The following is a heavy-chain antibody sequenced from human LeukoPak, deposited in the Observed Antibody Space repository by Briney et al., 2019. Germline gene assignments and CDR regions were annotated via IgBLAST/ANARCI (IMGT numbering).Heavy chain of an antibody. J-gene: IGHJ4*02. D-gene: IGHD6-19*01. Sequence: SETLSLTCTVSGGSISSSSYYWGWIRQPPGKGLEWIGSIYYSGSTYYNPSLKSRVTISVDTSKNQFSLKLSSVTAADTAVYYCARLSPSSGGGYWGQGTLVTVSS. CDR1: GGSISSSSYY. CDR3: ARLSPSSGGGY. CDR2: IYYSGST. V-gene: IGHV4-39*07.